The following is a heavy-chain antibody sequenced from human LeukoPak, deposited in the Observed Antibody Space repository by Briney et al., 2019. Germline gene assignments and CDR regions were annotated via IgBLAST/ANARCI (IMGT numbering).Heavy chain of an antibody. D-gene: IGHD1-26*01. CDR1: GFTFSSYA. J-gene: IGHJ4*02. V-gene: IGHV3-30-3*01. CDR2: ISYDGSNK. CDR3: ARPGGVSGSYQTSRNAFDY. Sequence: GGSLRLSCAASGFTFSSYAMHWVRQAPGKGLEWVAVISYDGSNKYYADSVKGRFTISRDNPKNTLYLQMNSLRAEDTAVYYCARPGGVSGSYQTSRNAFDYWGQGTLVTVSS.